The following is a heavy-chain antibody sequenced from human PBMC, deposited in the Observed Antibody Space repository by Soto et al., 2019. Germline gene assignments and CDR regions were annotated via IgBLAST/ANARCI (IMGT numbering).Heavy chain of an antibody. CDR2: ISGSGGST. J-gene: IGHJ4*02. D-gene: IGHD3-3*01. Sequence: EVQLLESGGGLVQPGGSLRLSWAASGFTFSSYAMSGVRQAPGKGLEWVSAISGSGGSTYYADSVKGRFTISRDNSKNTLYLQMNSLRAEDTAVYYCAFSAAFWSGYLDYWGQGTLVTVSS. V-gene: IGHV3-23*01. CDR1: GFTFSSYA. CDR3: AFSAAFWSGYLDY.